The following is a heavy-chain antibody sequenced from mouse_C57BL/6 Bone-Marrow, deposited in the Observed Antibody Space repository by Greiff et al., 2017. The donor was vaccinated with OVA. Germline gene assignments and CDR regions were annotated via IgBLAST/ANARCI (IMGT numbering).Heavy chain of an antibody. V-gene: IGHV5-15*01. CDR3: ARQPGTGAY. Sequence: EVMLVESGGGLVQPGGSLKLSCAASGFTFSDYGMAWVRQAPRKGPEWVAFISNLAYSIYYADTVTGRFTISRENVKNTLYLEMSSLRSEDTAMYYCARQPGTGAYWGQGTLVTVSA. CDR1: GFTFSDYG. J-gene: IGHJ3*01. CDR2: ISNLAYSI. D-gene: IGHD4-1*01.